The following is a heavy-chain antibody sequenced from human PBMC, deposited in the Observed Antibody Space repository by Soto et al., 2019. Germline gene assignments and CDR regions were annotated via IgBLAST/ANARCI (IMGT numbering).Heavy chain of an antibody. CDR2: INQDGSGT. Sequence: GGSLRLSCVASGFTFISSFMGWVRQAPGKGLEWVTNINQDGSGTYYVDSVKGRFTISRDNAKNSLDLQLNSLRAEDTAVYYCARYFRGSGRYFFDYWGQGTLVTVSS. D-gene: IGHD6-19*01. CDR3: ARYFRGSGRYFFDY. J-gene: IGHJ4*02. CDR1: GFTFISSF. V-gene: IGHV3-7*03.